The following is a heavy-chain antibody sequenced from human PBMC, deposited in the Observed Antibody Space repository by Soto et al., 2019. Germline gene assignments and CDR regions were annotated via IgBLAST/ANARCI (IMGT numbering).Heavy chain of an antibody. CDR1: GGTFSSYA. Sequence: SVKVSCKASGGTFSSYAISWVRQAPGQGLEWMGGIIPIFGTANYAQKFQGRVTITADESTSTAYMELSSLRSEDTAVCYCARGAPITIFGVVTEGGDYYGMDVWGQGTTVTVSS. CDR3: ARGAPITIFGVVTEGGDYYGMDV. CDR2: IIPIFGTA. J-gene: IGHJ6*02. V-gene: IGHV1-69*13. D-gene: IGHD3-3*01.